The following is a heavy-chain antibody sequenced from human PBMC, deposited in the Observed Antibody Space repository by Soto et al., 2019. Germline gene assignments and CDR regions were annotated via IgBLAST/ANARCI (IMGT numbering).Heavy chain of an antibody. V-gene: IGHV4-59*01. J-gene: IGHJ3*02. Sequence: SETLSLTCTVSGGSISSYYWSWIRQPPGKGLEWIGYIYYSGSTNYNPSLKGRVTISVDTSKNQFSLKLSSVTAADTAVYYCARRSTTVTPSWAFDIWGQGTMVTVSS. CDR3: ARRSTTVTPSWAFDI. CDR2: IYYSGST. CDR1: GGSISSYY. D-gene: IGHD4-17*01.